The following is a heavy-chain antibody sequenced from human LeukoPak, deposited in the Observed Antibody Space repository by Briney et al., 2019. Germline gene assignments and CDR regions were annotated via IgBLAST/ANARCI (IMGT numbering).Heavy chain of an antibody. CDR2: INYSGNR. D-gene: IGHD3-22*01. CDR3: ARGYDY. Sequence: PSETLSLTCTVSGGFISGSHYYWAWIRQPPGKGLEWIGMINYSGNRYYNPCLWSRATISVDTSTNQFSLNLNSVTAADTAVYYCARGYDYWGQGTLVAVSS. CDR1: GGFISGSHYY. V-gene: IGHV4-39*01. J-gene: IGHJ4*02.